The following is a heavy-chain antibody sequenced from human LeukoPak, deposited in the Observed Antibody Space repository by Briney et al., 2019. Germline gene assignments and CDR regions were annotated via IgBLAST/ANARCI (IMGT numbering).Heavy chain of an antibody. D-gene: IGHD1-26*01. CDR3: EGWERPFDY. CDR1: GFTVSTNY. Sequence: GGSLRLSCAASGFTVSTNYMSWARQAPGKGLEWVSVVYSDGKTCYADAVKGRFTISKDNSRNTLYLQMNSLRAEDTAVYYCEGWERPFDYWGQGTLITVSS. J-gene: IGHJ4*02. V-gene: IGHV3-53*01. CDR2: VYSDGKT.